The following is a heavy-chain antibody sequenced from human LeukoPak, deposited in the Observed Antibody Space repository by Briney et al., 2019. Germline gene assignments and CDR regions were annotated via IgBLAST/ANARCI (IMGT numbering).Heavy chain of an antibody. V-gene: IGHV1-18*01. D-gene: IGHD3-22*01. J-gene: IGHJ4*02. Sequence: ASVKVSCKVSGYTLTELSMHWVRQAPGQGLEWMGWISAYNGNTNYAQKLQGRVTMTTDTSTSTAYMELRSLRSDDTAVYYCARDKTYYYDSSGYNLGYWGQGTLVTVSS. CDR1: GYTLTELS. CDR2: ISAYNGNT. CDR3: ARDKTYYYDSSGYNLGY.